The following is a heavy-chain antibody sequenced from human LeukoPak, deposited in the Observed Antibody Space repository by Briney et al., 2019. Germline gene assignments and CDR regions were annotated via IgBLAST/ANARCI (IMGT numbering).Heavy chain of an antibody. CDR3: ARLQGSGSYSPYYFDY. V-gene: IGHV4-59*01. D-gene: IGHD3-10*01. CDR1: GGSISSYY. Sequence: SETLSLTCTVSGGSISSYYWSWIRQPPGKGLEWLGYIYYSGSTNYNPSLKSRVTISVDTSKNQFSLKLSSVTAAATAVYYCARLQGSGSYSPYYFDYWGQGTLVTVSS. J-gene: IGHJ4*02. CDR2: IYYSGST.